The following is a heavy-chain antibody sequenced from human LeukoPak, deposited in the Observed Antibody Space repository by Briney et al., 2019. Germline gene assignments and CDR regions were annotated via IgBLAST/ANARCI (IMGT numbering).Heavy chain of an antibody. CDR2: INHSEST. CDR3: ARGLSGCYGGAYDY. CDR1: GGSFSGYY. D-gene: IGHD6-19*01. V-gene: IGHV4-34*01. J-gene: IGHJ4*02. Sequence: SETLSLTRAVYGGSFSGYYWSWIRQPPGKGLEWIGEINHSESTNYNPSLKSRVTISVDTSKNQFSLKLSSVTAADTAVYYCARGLSGCYGGAYDYWGQGTLVTVSS.